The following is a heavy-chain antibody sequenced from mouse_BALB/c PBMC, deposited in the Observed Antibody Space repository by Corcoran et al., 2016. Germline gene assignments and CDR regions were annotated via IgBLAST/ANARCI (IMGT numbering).Heavy chain of an antibody. Sequence: QVQLQQSGVELMKPGASVKISCKATGYTFSSYWIEWVKQRPGHGLEWIGEILPGSGSTNYNEKFKGKATFTADTSSNTAYKQLSSLTSEDSAVYYCARNDCSSYDCYFDVWGAGTTVTVSS. V-gene: IGHV1-9*01. J-gene: IGHJ1*01. CDR1: GYTFSSYW. CDR3: ARNDCSSYDCYFDV. CDR2: ILPGSGST. D-gene: IGHD1-1*01.